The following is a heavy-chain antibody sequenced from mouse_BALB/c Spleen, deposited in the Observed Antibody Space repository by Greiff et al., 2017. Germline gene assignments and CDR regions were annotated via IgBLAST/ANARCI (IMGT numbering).Heavy chain of an antibody. J-gene: IGHJ3*01. V-gene: IGHV5-6-3*01. CDR2: INSNGGST. Sequence: EVQLVESGGGLVQPGGSLKLSCAASGFTFSSYGMSWVRQTPDKRLELVATINSNGGSTYYPDSVKGRFTISRDNAKNTLYLQMSSLKSEDTAMYYCARDRGTWAYWGQGTLVTVSA. CDR3: ARDRGTWAY. D-gene: IGHD3-1*01. CDR1: GFTFSSYG.